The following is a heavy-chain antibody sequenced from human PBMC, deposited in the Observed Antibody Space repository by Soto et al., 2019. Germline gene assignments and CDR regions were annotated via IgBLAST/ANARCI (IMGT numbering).Heavy chain of an antibody. D-gene: IGHD6-13*01. J-gene: IGHJ4*02. Sequence: QVQLVESGGGVVQPGRSLRLSCAASGFTFSSYGMHWVRQAPGKGLEWVAVIYYDGSNKYYADSGKGRFTISRDNSKNTLYLQMNSLRAEDTAVFYCARSQYSSSWYPLDYWGQGTLVTVSS. CDR2: IYYDGSNK. CDR1: GFTFSSYG. CDR3: ARSQYSSSWYPLDY. V-gene: IGHV3-33*01.